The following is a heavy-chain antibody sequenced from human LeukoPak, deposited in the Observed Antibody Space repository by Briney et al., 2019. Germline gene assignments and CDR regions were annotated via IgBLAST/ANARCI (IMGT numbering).Heavy chain of an antibody. Sequence: GGSLRPSCAASGFTFGTYGMHWVRQAPGKGLEWVAFIHFDGGNKYYADSVKGRFTISRDNPKYTLYLQMNSLRPGDTAVYYYAKVRIEYSSSTPDYWGPGTLVTVSS. J-gene: IGHJ4*02. CDR2: IHFDGGNK. CDR1: GFTFGTYG. CDR3: AKVRIEYSSSTPDY. V-gene: IGHV3-30*02. D-gene: IGHD6-6*01.